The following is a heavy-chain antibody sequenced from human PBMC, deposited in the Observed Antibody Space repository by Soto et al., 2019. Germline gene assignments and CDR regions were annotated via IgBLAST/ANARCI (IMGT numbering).Heavy chain of an antibody. CDR1: GFTFSSNA. CDR2: ISGTTDNT. V-gene: IGHV3-23*01. CDR3: AKSLRGVIVDFDS. D-gene: IGHD3-10*01. Sequence: GGSLRLSCAASGFTFSSNAMSWVRQAPGKGLEWVSAISGTTDNTYYADSVKGRFTISRDNSKNTLYLQMNSLRAEDTALYYCAKSLRGVIVDFDSWGQGTLVNVSS. J-gene: IGHJ4*02.